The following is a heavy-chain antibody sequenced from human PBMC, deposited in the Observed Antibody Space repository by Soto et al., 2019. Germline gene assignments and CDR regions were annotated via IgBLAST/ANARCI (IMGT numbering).Heavy chain of an antibody. D-gene: IGHD2-2*01. CDR3: AIYCSSTSCYDKGFDP. CDR1: GYTFTSYG. CDR2: ISAYNGNT. Sequence: ASVKVSCKASGYTFTSYGISWVRQAPGQGLEWMEWISAYNGNTNYAQKFQGRVTMTRDTSTSTVYMELSSLRSEDTAVYYCAIYCSSTSCYDKGFDPWGQGTLVTVSS. V-gene: IGHV1-18*01. J-gene: IGHJ5*02.